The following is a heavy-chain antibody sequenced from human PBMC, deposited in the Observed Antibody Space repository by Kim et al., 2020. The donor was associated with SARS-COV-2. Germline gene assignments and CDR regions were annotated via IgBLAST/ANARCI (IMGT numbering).Heavy chain of an antibody. V-gene: IGHV1-69*13. CDR1: GCTFSSYA. CDR2: IIPICGTA. CDR3: AREGEKDYGDGPLYFDY. J-gene: IGHJ4*02. Sequence: SVKVSCKASGCTFSSYAISWVRQAPGQGLEWMGGIIPICGTASYAQKFQGRVTITADESTSTSYMELSSLRSEDTAVYYCAREGEKDYGDGPLYFDYWGQGTLVTVSS. D-gene: IGHD4-17*01.